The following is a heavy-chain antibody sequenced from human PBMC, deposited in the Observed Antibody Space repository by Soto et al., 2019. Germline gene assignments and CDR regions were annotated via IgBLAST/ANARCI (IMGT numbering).Heavy chain of an antibody. CDR3: ASGPANYYDSSGFENYFQY. J-gene: IGHJ4*02. Sequence: QVQLQESGPGLVRPSETLSLTCSVSGNSLSSYHWSWIRQFPGKGLEWIAYIYYSGSTNYNPSLKSRVSISVDTFKNRFSLKLTSVTAADAAIYYCASGPANYYDSSGFENYFQYWGQGTLVAVSS. CDR2: IYYSGST. V-gene: IGHV4-59*01. CDR1: GNSLSSYH. D-gene: IGHD3-22*01.